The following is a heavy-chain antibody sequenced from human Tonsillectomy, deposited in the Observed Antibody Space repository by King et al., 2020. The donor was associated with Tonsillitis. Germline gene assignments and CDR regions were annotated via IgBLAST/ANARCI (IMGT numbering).Heavy chain of an antibody. CDR3: ARGGDERGTDY. CDR2: ISYDGSNK. CDR1: GFTFSNYP. D-gene: IGHD7-27*01. V-gene: IGHV3-30*01. Sequence: QVQLVHSGGGVVQPGRSLRLSCAASGFTFSNYPMHWVRQAPGKGLEWVAVISYDGSNKYYADSVKGRFTISRDNSKNTLYLQMTSLRAEDTAVYYCARGGDERGTDYWGQGTLVTVSS. J-gene: IGHJ4*02.